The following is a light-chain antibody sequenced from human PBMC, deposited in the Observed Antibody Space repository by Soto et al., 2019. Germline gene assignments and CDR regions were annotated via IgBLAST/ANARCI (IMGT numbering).Light chain of an antibody. Sequence: QSVLTQPASVSGSPGQSITISCTGTSSDVGGYNYVSWYQQHPGKAPKLMIYDVSNRPSGVSNRFSGSKSGNTASLTISGLQAEDEADYYCSSYTSSSTPFSVFGTGTRSPS. V-gene: IGLV2-14*01. J-gene: IGLJ1*01. CDR3: SSYTSSSTPFSV. CDR1: SSDVGGYNY. CDR2: DVS.